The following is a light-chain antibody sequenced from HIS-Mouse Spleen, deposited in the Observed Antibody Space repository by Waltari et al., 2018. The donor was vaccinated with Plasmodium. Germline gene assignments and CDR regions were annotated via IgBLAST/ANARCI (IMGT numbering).Light chain of an antibody. J-gene: IGLJ2*01. Sequence: QSALTQPPSASGPPGQSVPIPCTGTSRDVGGYNYVSWYQQHPGKAPKLMIYEVSKRPSGVPDRFSGSKSGNTASLTVSGLQAEDEADYYCSSYAGSNNLVFGGGTKLTVL. V-gene: IGLV2-8*01. CDR3: SSYAGSNNLV. CDR1: SRDVGGYNY. CDR2: EVS.